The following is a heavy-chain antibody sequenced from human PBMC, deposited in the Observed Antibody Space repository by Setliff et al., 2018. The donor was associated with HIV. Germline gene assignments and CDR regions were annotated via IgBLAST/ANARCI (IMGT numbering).Heavy chain of an antibody. D-gene: IGHD3-3*01. J-gene: IGHJ5*02. CDR2: IYYSGST. Sequence: PSETLSLTCTVSGSSISSYYWSWIRQPPGKGLEWNGYIYYSGSTNYNPSPKSRVTISVHTSKNQFSLKLSSVTAADTSVYYCARAPPINFWSGYSTGPQGWFDPWGQGSLVTV. V-gene: IGHV4-59*08. CDR3: ARAPPINFWSGYSTGPQGWFDP. CDR1: GSSISSYY.